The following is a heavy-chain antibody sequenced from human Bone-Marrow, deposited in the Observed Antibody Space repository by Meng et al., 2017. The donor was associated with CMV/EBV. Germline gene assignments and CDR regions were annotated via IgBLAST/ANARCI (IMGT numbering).Heavy chain of an antibody. CDR3: ARYQLLAESQYYFDY. V-gene: IGHV1-69*04. CDR2: IIPILGIA. Sequence: SVKVSCKASGYTFTSYDINWVRQAPGQGLEWMGRIIPILGIANYAQKFQGRVTITADKSTSTAYMELSSLRSEDTAVYYCARYQLLAESQYYFDYWGQGTLVTVSS. CDR1: GYTFTSYD. J-gene: IGHJ4*02. D-gene: IGHD2-2*01.